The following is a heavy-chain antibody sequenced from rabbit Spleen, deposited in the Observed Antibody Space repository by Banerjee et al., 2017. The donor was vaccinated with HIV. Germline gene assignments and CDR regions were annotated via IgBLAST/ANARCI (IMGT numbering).Heavy chain of an antibody. V-gene: IGHV1S40*01. Sequence: QSLEESGGDLVKPGASLTLTCKASGFDFTSTYYMCWVRQAPGKGLEWIGCIDTSSSNTAYATWAKGRFTISKTSSTTVTLQMTSLTVADTATYFCARDTGTSFSSYGMDLWGQGTLVTVS. CDR1: GFDFTSTYY. CDR3: ARDTGTSFSSYGMDL. CDR2: IDTSSSNT. J-gene: IGHJ3*01. D-gene: IGHD7-1*01.